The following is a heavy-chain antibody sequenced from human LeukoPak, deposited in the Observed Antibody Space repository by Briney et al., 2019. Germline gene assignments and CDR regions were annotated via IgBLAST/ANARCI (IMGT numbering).Heavy chain of an antibody. CDR2: ISLSGVT. V-gene: IGHV4-4*02. D-gene: IGHD1-26*01. CDR3: SRESGAFSLFGY. CDR1: GGSISSTNW. Sequence: PSETLSLTCGVSGGSISSTNWWSWVRQPPGQGLEWIGEISLSGVTNYNPSLKSRVTMSLDRSKNHLSLTLTSVTAADTAVYYCSRESGAFSLFGYWGQGTLVTVSS. J-gene: IGHJ4*02.